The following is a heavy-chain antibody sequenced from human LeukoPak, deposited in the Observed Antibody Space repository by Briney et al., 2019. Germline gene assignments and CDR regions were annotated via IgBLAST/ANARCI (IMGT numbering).Heavy chain of an antibody. CDR2: ISGNGFST. V-gene: IGHV3-23*01. CDR1: GFTFSSFA. CDR3: AKSPLKYSGYDYLDY. Sequence: GGSLRLSCAASGFTFSSFAMNWVRQAPGKGLEWVPGISGNGFSTDYADSVKGRFTISRDNSKNTLYLQVDSLTAVDTAVYYCAKSPLKYSGYDYLDYWGQGTLVTVSS. J-gene: IGHJ4*02. D-gene: IGHD5-12*01.